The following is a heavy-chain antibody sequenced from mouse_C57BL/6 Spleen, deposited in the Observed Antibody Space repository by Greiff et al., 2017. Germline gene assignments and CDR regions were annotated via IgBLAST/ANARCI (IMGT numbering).Heavy chain of an antibody. D-gene: IGHD1-1*01. Sequence: LQESGAELVRPGASVKMSCKASGYPFTSYNMHWVKPTPRQGLEWIGAIYPGNGDTSYNKKFKGKATLTVDKSSSTAYMQLSSLTSEKSAVYFWARPYYYGSSPCWYFDVWGTGTTVTVSS. V-gene: IGHV1-12*01. CDR3: ARPYYYGSSPCWYFDV. J-gene: IGHJ1*03. CDR1: GYPFTSYN. CDR2: IYPGNGDT.